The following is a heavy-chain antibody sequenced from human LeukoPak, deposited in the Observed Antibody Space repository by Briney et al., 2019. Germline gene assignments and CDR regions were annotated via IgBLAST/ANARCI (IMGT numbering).Heavy chain of an antibody. J-gene: IGHJ4*02. Sequence: GGSLRLSCAASGFTFSHYAMHWVRQAPGKGLEWVAVISYDGSHQYSADSVKGRLTISRDNSRHTLFLQMNSLRPEDTAVYYCARARNGTLRYWGQGTLVTVSS. CDR3: ARARNGTLRY. CDR1: GFTFSHYA. V-gene: IGHV3-30*01. D-gene: IGHD1-26*01. CDR2: ISYDGSHQ.